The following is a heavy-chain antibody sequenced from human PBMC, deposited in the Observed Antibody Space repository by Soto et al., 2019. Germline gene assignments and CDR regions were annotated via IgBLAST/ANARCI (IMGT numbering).Heavy chain of an antibody. CDR3: ARLISGGDYGSGSPRDY. Sequence: QVQLVQSGAEVKKPGSSVKVSCKASGGTFSSYAISWVRQAPGQGLEWMGGIIPIFGTANYAQKFQGRVTITADESTSTAYMELSSLRSEDTAVYYCARLISGGDYGSGSPRDYWGQGTLVTVSS. CDR2: IIPIFGTA. D-gene: IGHD3-10*01. J-gene: IGHJ4*02. CDR1: GGTFSSYA. V-gene: IGHV1-69*01.